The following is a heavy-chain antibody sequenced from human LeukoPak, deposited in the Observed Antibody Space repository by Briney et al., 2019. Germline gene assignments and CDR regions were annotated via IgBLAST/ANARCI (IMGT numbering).Heavy chain of an antibody. CDR3: AKDRPNYGEFDY. D-gene: IGHD4-17*01. V-gene: IGHV3-23*01. Sequence: PGGSLRLSCAASGFTFSSYAVSWVRQAPGKGLEWVSAISGSGGSTYYADSVKGRFTISRDNSKNTMYLQMNSLRAEDTAVYYCAKDRPNYGEFDYWGQGTLVTVSS. J-gene: IGHJ4*02. CDR1: GFTFSSYA. CDR2: ISGSGGST.